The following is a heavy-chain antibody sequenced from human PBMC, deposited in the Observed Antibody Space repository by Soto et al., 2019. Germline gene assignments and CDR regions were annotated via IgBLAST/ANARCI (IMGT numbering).Heavy chain of an antibody. D-gene: IGHD5-18*01. V-gene: IGHV3-30-3*01. Sequence: QVQLVESGGGVVQPGRSLRLSCAASGFTFSSYAMHWVRQAPGKGLEWVAVISYDGSNKYYADSVKGRFTISRDNSKNTLYLQMKILRAEDTAVYYCARVRGYSYGSSYIYWGQGTLVTVSS. CDR2: ISYDGSNK. CDR3: ARVRGYSYGSSYIY. CDR1: GFTFSSYA. J-gene: IGHJ4*02.